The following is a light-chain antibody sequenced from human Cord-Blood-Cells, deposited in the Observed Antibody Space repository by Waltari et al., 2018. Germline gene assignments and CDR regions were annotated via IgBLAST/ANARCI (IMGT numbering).Light chain of an antibody. V-gene: IGLV2-8*01. CDR2: EVS. Sequence: QSALTQPPSASGSPAQSVTISCTGTSSDVGGYNYVSWYQQHPGNAPKLMIYEVSKRPSGVPDRFSGSKSGNTASLTVSGLQAEDEADYYCSSYAGSNNYVFGTGTKVTVL. J-gene: IGLJ1*01. CDR1: SSDVGGYNY. CDR3: SSYAGSNNYV.